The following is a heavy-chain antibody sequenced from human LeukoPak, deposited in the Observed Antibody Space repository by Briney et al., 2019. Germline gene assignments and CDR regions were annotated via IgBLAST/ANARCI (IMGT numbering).Heavy chain of an antibody. D-gene: IGHD3-9*01. CDR3: AKDLLRYFDWLLSDY. J-gene: IGHJ4*02. V-gene: IGHV3-53*05. Sequence: PGGSLRLSCTVSGFTVSSDSMSWVRQAPGKGLEWVSFIYSGGSTHYSDSVKGRFTISRDNSKNTLYLQMNSLRAEDTAVYYCAKDLLRYFDWLLSDYWGQGTLVTVSS. CDR1: GFTVSSDS. CDR2: IYSGGST.